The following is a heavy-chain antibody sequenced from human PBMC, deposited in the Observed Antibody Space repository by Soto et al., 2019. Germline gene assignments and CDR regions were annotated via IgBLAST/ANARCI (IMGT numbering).Heavy chain of an antibody. J-gene: IGHJ5*02. CDR1: GFTFSSYA. D-gene: IGHD2-15*01. CDR3: ARGIGYCSGGSCPNRFDP. CDR2: ISYDGSNK. V-gene: IGHV3-30-3*01. Sequence: AGGSLRLSCAASGFTFSSYAMHWVRQAPGKGLEWVAVISYDGSNKYYADSVKGRFTISRDNSKNTLYLQMNSLRAEDTAVYYCARGIGYCSGGSCPNRFDPWGQGTLVTVSS.